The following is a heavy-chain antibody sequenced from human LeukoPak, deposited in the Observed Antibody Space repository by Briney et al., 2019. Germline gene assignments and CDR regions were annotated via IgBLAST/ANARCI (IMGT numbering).Heavy chain of an antibody. J-gene: IGHJ3*02. CDR1: GGSISSGDYY. V-gene: IGHV4-30-4*01. CDR3: ARDEIVVDAFDI. CDR2: IYYSGST. Sequence: SQTLSLTCTVPGGSISSGDYYWSWIRQPPGKGLEWIGYIYYSGSTYYNPSLKSRVTISVDTSKNQFSLKLSSVTAADTAVYYCARDEIVVDAFDIWGQGTMVTVSS. D-gene: IGHD2-15*01.